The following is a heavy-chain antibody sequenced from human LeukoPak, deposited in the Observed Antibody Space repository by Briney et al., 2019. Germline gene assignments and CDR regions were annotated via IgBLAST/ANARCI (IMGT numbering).Heavy chain of an antibody. CDR2: INQDGSEK. CDR1: GFTFTSHW. CDR3: ARARYCSSASCFDDY. Sequence: GGSLRLSCAASGFTFTSHWMSWVRQAPGKGLEWVANINQDGSEKYYVGSVKGRFTISRDNAKSSLYLQMNSLRAEDTAVYYCARARYCSSASCFDDYWGQGSLVTVSS. J-gene: IGHJ4*02. V-gene: IGHV3-7*04. D-gene: IGHD2-2*01.